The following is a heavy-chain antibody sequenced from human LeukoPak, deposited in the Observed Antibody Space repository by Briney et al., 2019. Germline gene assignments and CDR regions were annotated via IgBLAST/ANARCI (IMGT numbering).Heavy chain of an antibody. Sequence: ASVKVSCKASGYTFTSYDINWVRQATGQGLEWMGWMNPNSGNTGYAQKFQGRVTMTRDTSISTAYMELSRLRSDDTAVYYCARVGLAYCGGDCYSAIHYWGQGTLVTVSS. D-gene: IGHD2-21*02. CDR1: GYTFTSYD. CDR3: ARVGLAYCGGDCYSAIHY. CDR2: MNPNSGNT. V-gene: IGHV1-8*01. J-gene: IGHJ4*02.